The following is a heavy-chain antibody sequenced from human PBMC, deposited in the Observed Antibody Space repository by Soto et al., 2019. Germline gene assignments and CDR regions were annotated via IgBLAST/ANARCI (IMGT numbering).Heavy chain of an antibody. Sequence: PGGSLRLSCAASGFTFTNAWMSWVRQAPGKGLEWVGRIKSKTDGGTADFAAPVKGRFSISRDDSKNTLYLQMNSLKTEDTAIYYCTRSVEVVVTPFDYWGQGTRVTVS. CDR2: IKSKTDGGTA. J-gene: IGHJ4*02. CDR1: GFTFTNAW. CDR3: TRSVEVVVTPFDY. D-gene: IGHD3-22*01. V-gene: IGHV3-15*01.